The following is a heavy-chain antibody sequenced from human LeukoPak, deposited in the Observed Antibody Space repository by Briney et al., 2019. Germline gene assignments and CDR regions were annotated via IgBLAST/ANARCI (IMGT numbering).Heavy chain of an antibody. CDR1: GYSFANYW. J-gene: IGHJ3*02. D-gene: IGHD6-13*01. CDR2: IYPGDSET. CDR3: ARARTAAVGSDIDI. Sequence: GESLKISCKGFGYSFANYWIAWVRQRPGKGLEWMNMIYPGDSETRFSPSFQGLATISADKSISTASLQWSSLQASDTAMYYCARARTAAVGSDIDIWGRGTMVTVSS. V-gene: IGHV5-51*01.